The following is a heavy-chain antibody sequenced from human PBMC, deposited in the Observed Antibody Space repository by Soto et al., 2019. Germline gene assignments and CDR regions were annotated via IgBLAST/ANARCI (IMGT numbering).Heavy chain of an antibody. CDR3: AKIPYYGSGSYYFDY. J-gene: IGHJ4*02. CDR1: GFTFSSYA. V-gene: IGHV3-23*01. D-gene: IGHD3-10*01. Sequence: GGSLRLSCAASGFTFSSYAMSWVRQAPGKGLEWVSAISGSGGRTYYADSVKGRFTISRDNSKNTLYLQMNSLRAEDTAVYYCAKIPYYGSGSYYFDYWGQGALVTVSS. CDR2: ISGSGGRT.